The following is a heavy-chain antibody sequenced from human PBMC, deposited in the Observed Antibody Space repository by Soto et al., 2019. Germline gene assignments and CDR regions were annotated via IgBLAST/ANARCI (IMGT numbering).Heavy chain of an antibody. Sequence: SVKVSCKASGCIFTSYYIHWVRQAPGQGLEWMGGINPIDGRRIFAQRFQGRVTITADKSTSTAYMELSSLRSEDTAVYYCARYYYDSSGYFDYWGQGTLVTVSS. CDR1: GCIFTSYY. J-gene: IGHJ4*02. V-gene: IGHV1-69*10. CDR2: INPIDGRR. D-gene: IGHD3-22*01. CDR3: ARYYYDSSGYFDY.